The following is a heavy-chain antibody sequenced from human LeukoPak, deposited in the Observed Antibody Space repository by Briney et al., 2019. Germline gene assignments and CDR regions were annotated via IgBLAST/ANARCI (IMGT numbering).Heavy chain of an antibody. Sequence: SETLSLTCTVSGGSISGYYWSWIRQPPGQGLEWIAYIHSNGYTTYNPSLKSRVTISVDTSKNQFSLKGTSVTAADTAMYYCTKREGPMSGSYDYFDPWGQGTLVTVS. CDR1: GGSISGYY. D-gene: IGHD1-26*01. CDR3: TKREGPMSGSYDYFDP. J-gene: IGHJ5*02. CDR2: IHSNGYT. V-gene: IGHV4-4*09.